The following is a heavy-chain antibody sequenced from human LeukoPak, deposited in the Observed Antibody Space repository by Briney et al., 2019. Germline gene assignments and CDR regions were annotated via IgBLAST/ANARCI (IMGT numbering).Heavy chain of an antibody. V-gene: IGHV3-33*01. Sequence: GGSLRLSCAASGLIFRNYGMHWVRQAPGKGLEWVAVIWYDGSEKYYADSVKGRFTISRDNSKNTLYLQMNSLRAEDTALYYCGTSGRYFGSGSFSSDYYFYNMDVWGKGTTVTVSS. CDR2: IWYDGSEK. D-gene: IGHD3-10*01. CDR3: GTSGRYFGSGSFSSDYYFYNMDV. CDR1: GLIFRNYG. J-gene: IGHJ6*03.